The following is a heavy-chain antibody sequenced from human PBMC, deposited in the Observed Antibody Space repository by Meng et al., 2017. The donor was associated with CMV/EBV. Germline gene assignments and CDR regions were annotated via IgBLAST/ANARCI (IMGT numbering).Heavy chain of an antibody. CDR2: INHSGST. CDR3: ASSLTYPDY. Sequence: QVQLRQWSAGLLKPSETLSLTCAVYGGSFSGYYWSWIRQPPGKGLEWIGEINHSGSTNYNPSLKSRVTISVDTSKNQFSLKLSSVTAADTAVYYCASSLTYPDYWGQGTLVTVSS. J-gene: IGHJ4*02. CDR1: GGSFSGYY. V-gene: IGHV4-34*01. D-gene: IGHD2-15*01.